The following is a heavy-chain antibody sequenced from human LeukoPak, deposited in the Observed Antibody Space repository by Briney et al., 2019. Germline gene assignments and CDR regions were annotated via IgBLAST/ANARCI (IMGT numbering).Heavy chain of an antibody. CDR3: ADSSGYLGYDVFDS. Sequence: SETLSLTCSVSRASFNGSDYCWGWVRQPPGKGLEWIGTIYYRGNTCYNPSLTSRVTISADTSKMQFSLKLTSATAAETAVYYCADSSGYLGYDVFDSWGRGTLVTVSS. CDR2: IYYRGNT. CDR1: RASFNGSDYC. V-gene: IGHV4-39*01. J-gene: IGHJ3*02. D-gene: IGHD3-22*01.